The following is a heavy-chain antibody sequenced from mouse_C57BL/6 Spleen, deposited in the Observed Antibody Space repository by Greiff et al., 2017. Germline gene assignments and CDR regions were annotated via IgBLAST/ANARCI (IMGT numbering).Heavy chain of an antibody. CDR2: IYPGDGDT. CDR1: GYAFSSSW. J-gene: IGHJ4*01. V-gene: IGHV1-82*01. D-gene: IGHD2-3*01. Sequence: LVEPGASVKISCKASGYAFSSSWMNWVKQRPGKGLEWIGRIYPGDGDTNYNGKFKGKATLTADKSSSTAYMQLSSLTSEDSAVYFCARSPEDGYPRDYWGQGTSVTVSS. CDR3: ARSPEDGYPRDY.